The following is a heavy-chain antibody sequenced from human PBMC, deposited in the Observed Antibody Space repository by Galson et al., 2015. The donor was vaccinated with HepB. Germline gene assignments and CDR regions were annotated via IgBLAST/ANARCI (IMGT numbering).Heavy chain of an antibody. CDR1: GGSISSGSYY. CDR3: ARGVKGSIGSGWVNDAFDI. CDR2: IYTSGST. J-gene: IGHJ3*02. Sequence: TLSLTCTVSGGSISSGSYYWSWIRQPAGKGLEWIGRIYTSGSTNYNPSLKSRVTMSVDTSKNQFSLKLSSVTAADTAVYYCARGVKGSIGSGWVNDAFDIWGQGTMVTVSS. D-gene: IGHD6-19*01. V-gene: IGHV4-61*02.